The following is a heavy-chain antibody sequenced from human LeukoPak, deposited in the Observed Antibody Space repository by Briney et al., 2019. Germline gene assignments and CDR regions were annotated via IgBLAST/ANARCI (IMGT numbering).Heavy chain of an antibody. Sequence: GGSLRLSCAASGFTFSSYSMNWVRQAPGKGLEWISSISSSSSYIYYADSVKGRFTISRDNAKNSLYLQMNSLRAEDTAVYYCARDVGYCSGGSCYTYYFDYWGQGTLVTVSS. D-gene: IGHD2-15*01. V-gene: IGHV3-21*01. J-gene: IGHJ4*02. CDR1: GFTFSSYS. CDR2: ISSSSSYI. CDR3: ARDVGYCSGGSCYTYYFDY.